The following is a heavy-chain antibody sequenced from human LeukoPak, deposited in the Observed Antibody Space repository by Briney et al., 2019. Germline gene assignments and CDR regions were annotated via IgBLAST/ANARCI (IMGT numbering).Heavy chain of an antibody. D-gene: IGHD6-6*01. J-gene: IGHJ5*02. CDR2: IIPIFGTA. CDR3: ARVEGIAARPPFDP. CDR1: GYTFTSYG. V-gene: IGHV1-69*05. Sequence: SVKVSCKASGYTFTSYGISWVRQAPGQGLEWMGGIIPIFGTANYAQKFQGRVTITTDESTSTAYMELSSLRSEDTAVYYCARVEGIAARPPFDPWGQGTLVTVSS.